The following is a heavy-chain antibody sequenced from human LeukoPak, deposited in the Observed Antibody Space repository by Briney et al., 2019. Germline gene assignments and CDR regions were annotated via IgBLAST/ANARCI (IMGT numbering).Heavy chain of an antibody. CDR1: GFTFSSYG. V-gene: IGHV3-30*03. D-gene: IGHD5-24*01. J-gene: IGHJ4*02. CDR3: ARDLQIPQDGYTFDY. Sequence: GGSLRLSCAASGFTFSSYGMHWVRQAPGKGLEWVAVISYDGSNKYYADSVKGRFTISRDNSKNTLYLQTNSLRAEDTAVYYCARDLQIPQDGYTFDYWGQGTLVTVSS. CDR2: ISYDGSNK.